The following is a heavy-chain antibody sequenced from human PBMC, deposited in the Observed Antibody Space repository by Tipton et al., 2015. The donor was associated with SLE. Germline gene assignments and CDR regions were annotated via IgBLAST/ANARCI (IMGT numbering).Heavy chain of an antibody. D-gene: IGHD6-19*01. CDR1: GFTFSSYA. CDR2: IRSKAYGGTT. Sequence: SLRLSCAASGFTFSSYAMHWVRQAPGKGLEWGGFIRSKAYGGTTEYAASVKGRFTISRDDSKSIAYLQMNSPKTEDTAVYYCTREWGIAVAAYYYYYGMDVWGQGTTVTVSS. V-gene: IGHV3-49*04. CDR3: TREWGIAVAAYYYYYGMDV. J-gene: IGHJ6*02.